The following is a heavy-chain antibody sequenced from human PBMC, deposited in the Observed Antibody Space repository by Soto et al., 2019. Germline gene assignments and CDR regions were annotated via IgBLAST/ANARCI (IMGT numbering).Heavy chain of an antibody. CDR2: IKSKTDGGTI. Sequence: EVQLVESGGGLVKPGGSLRLSCAASGFTFTNAWMTWVRQAPGKGLEWVGRIKSKTDGGTIDYAAPVKGRFTISRADSKNTLYLQMNSLKTEDTAVYYCTTGPNLRPLAAFDIWGQGTMVTVSS. CDR3: TTGPNLRPLAAFDI. CDR1: GFTFTNAW. J-gene: IGHJ3*02. V-gene: IGHV3-15*01.